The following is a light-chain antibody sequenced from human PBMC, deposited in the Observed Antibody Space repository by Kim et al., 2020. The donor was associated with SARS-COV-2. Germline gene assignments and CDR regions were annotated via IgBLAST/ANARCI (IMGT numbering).Light chain of an antibody. CDR3: QVWDSSSDHWV. CDR1: NIGSKR. V-gene: IGLV3-21*04. J-gene: IGLJ3*02. Sequence: APGKTARINCGGNNIGSKRVHWYQQKPGQAPVLVIYYDSDRPSGIPERFSGSNSGNTATLTISRVEAGDEADYYCQVWDSSSDHWVFGGGTQLTVL. CDR2: YDS.